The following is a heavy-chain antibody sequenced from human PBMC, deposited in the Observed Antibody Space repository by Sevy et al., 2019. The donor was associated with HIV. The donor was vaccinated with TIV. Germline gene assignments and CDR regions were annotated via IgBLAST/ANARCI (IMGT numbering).Heavy chain of an antibody. CDR3: AREGGYSDQGMDV. CDR1: GFTFISYS. Sequence: GEPLKISCAASGFTFISYSFNWVRQAPGKGLEWLSYISTGRSTIYYADSVKGRFTISRDNAKKSLYLQMNSLRVEDTAVYYCAREGGYSDQGMDVWGQGTTVTVSS. V-gene: IGHV3-48*01. D-gene: IGHD5-18*01. J-gene: IGHJ6*02. CDR2: ISTGRSTI.